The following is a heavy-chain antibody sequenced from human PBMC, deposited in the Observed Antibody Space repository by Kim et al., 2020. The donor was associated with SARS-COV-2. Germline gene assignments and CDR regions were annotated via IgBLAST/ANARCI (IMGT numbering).Heavy chain of an antibody. CDR2: VNPNSGGT. CDR3: ARSRTGYDIFDF. Sequence: ASVKVSCKSSGYTFTDFYIHWVRQAPGQGLEWMGRVNPNSGGTNYAQKFQGRVAMTRDTSISTAYMELSTLISDDTAVYFCARSRTGYDIFDFWCQGTLV. CDR1: GYTFTDFY. D-gene: IGHD5-12*01. V-gene: IGHV1-2*06. J-gene: IGHJ4*02.